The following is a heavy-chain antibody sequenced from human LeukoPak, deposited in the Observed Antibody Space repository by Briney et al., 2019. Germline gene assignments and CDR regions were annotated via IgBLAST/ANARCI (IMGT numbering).Heavy chain of an antibody. CDR2: IYHSGGT. V-gene: IGHV4-4*02. CDR3: ARRYYYGSGSYEP. CDR1: GGSISSSNW. J-gene: IGHJ4*02. Sequence: SGTLSLTCAVSGGSISSSNWWSWVRQPPGKGLEWIGEIYHSGGTNYNPSLKSRVTISVDKSKNQFSLKLSSVTAADTAVYYCARRYYYGSGSYEPWGQGTLVTVSS. D-gene: IGHD3-10*01.